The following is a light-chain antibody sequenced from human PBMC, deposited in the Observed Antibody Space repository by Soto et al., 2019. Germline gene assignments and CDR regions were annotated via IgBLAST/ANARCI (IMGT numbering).Light chain of an antibody. V-gene: IGKV1-9*01. CDR3: QHLNNYPIT. Sequence: DIQLTQSPSFLSASVGDRVTITCRASQGINNYLAWYQQKPGKAPNLLIYAVSTMQSGVPSRFSGSGSGTEFTLTISSLQPEDFATYYCQHLNNYPITFGQGTRLEI. J-gene: IGKJ5*01. CDR2: AVS. CDR1: QGINNY.